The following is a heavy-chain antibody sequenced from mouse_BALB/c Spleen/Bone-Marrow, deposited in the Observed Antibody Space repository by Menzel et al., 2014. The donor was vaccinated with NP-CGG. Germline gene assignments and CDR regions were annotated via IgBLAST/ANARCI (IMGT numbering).Heavy chain of an antibody. CDR1: GFTFNTYA. Sequence: DVMLVESGGGLVQPKGSLKLSCAASGFTFNTYAMNWVRQAPGKGLEWVARIRSKSNNYATYYADSVKDRFTISRDDSQSMLYLQMNNLKTGDTAMHYCVRRDYGYGGFAYWGQGTLVTVSA. V-gene: IGHV10-1*02. J-gene: IGHJ3*01. CDR3: VRRDYGYGGFAY. D-gene: IGHD1-2*01. CDR2: IRSKSNNYAT.